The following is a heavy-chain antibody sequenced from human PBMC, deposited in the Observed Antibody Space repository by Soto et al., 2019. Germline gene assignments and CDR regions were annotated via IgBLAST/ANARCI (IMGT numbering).Heavy chain of an antibody. CDR2: IIPIFGTA. CDR3: ARDTDYGMDV. D-gene: IGHD2-8*02. Sequence: GASVKVSCKASGGTFSSYAISWVRQAPGQGLEWMGGIIPIFGTANYAQKFQGRVTITADESTSTAYMELSSLRSEDTAVYYCARDTDYGMDVWGQGTTVTVSS. V-gene: IGHV1-69*13. J-gene: IGHJ6*02. CDR1: GGTFSSYA.